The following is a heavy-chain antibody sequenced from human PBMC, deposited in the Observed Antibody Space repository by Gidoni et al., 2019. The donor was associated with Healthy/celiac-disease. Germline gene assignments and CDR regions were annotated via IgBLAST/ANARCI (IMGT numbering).Heavy chain of an antibody. V-gene: IGHV5-10-1*03. D-gene: IGHD6-19*01. J-gene: IGHJ6*02. CDR2: IDPSDSYT. CDR3: ARLALAPGYSSGSPSGYYYGMDV. CDR1: GSSFTSYW. Sequence: EVQLVRSGAAVKKPGESLRISCKCSGSSFTSYWISWVRQMPGKGLEWMGRIDPSDSYTNDSPSFQGHVTISADKSIRTAYLQWSSMKASETAMYYCARLALAPGYSSGSPSGYYYGMDVWGQGTTVTVSS.